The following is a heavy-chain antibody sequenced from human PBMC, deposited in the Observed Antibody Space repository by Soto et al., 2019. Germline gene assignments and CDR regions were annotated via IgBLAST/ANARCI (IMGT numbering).Heavy chain of an antibody. CDR1: GGSISSYY. CDR2: IYYSGST. Sequence: SETLSLTCTVSGGSISSYYWSWIRQPPGKGLEWIGYIYYSGSTNYNPSLKSRVTISVDTSKNQFSLNLASVTAADTAVYYCARVPVRYYYYGMDVWGQGTTVTVSS. V-gene: IGHV4-59*01. J-gene: IGHJ6*02. D-gene: IGHD3-10*01. CDR3: ARVPVRYYYYGMDV.